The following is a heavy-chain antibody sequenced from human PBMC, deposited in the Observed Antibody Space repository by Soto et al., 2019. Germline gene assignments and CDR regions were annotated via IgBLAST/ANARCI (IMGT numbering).Heavy chain of an antibody. Sequence: ASVKVSCKASGYTFTSYDINWVRQATGQGLEWMGWMNPNSGNTGYAQKFQGRVTMTRNTSISTAYMELSSLRSEDTAVYYCARGYDGSGSHLSVYYYYGMDVWGQGTTVTVSS. V-gene: IGHV1-8*01. D-gene: IGHD3-10*01. J-gene: IGHJ6*02. CDR3: ARGYDGSGSHLSVYYYYGMDV. CDR2: MNPNSGNT. CDR1: GYTFTSYD.